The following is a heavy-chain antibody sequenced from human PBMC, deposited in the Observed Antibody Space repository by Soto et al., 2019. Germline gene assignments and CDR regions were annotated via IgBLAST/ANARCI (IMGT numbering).Heavy chain of an antibody. Sequence: QVQLLQSGPGLVKPSQTLSLTCAISGDSVSSNSAAWNWIRQSPSRGLEWLGRTYYRSKWYNDYAVSGKSRITIDPDTSKNRFSLRLNSVTPEDTAVYFCARTLSSSAENWFDPWGQGTLVTVSS. CDR1: GDSVSSNSAA. V-gene: IGHV6-1*01. CDR3: ARTLSSSAENWFDP. J-gene: IGHJ5*02. CDR2: TYYRSKWYN. D-gene: IGHD6-6*01.